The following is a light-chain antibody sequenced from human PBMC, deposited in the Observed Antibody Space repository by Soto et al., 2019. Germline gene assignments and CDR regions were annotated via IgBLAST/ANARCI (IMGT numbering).Light chain of an antibody. CDR3: SSYTSSSTHV. CDR2: DVN. CDR1: RSYVGGYDY. Sequence: QSVLTQPASLSGSPGQSIPISCTGTRSYVGGYDYVSWYQQLPGKAPKLMIYDVNNRPSGASNRFSGSKSGNTASLTISGLQAEDEADYYCSSYTSSSTHVFGTGTKVTVL. V-gene: IGLV2-14*03. J-gene: IGLJ1*01.